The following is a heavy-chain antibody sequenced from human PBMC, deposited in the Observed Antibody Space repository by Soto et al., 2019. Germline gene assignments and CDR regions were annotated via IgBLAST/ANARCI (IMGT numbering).Heavy chain of an antibody. Sequence: DVQLEESGGGLVQPGRSLSLPFEVSELPLSRFSIPWVRKPQGRGRGGLAKIPQEGRDGHYVDSVKGRFTISRDNAKNSVYLQMNSLRAEDTAVYYCARDQLILPAHDFFYGSDVWGQGAKVTVSS. D-gene: IGHD2-21*02. CDR2: IPQEGRDG. J-gene: IGHJ6*02. CDR3: ARDQLILPAHDFFYGSDV. CDR1: ELPLSRFS. V-gene: IGHV3-7*03.